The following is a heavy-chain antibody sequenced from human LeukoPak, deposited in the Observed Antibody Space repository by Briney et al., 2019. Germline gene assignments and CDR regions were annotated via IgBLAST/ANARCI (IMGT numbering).Heavy chain of an antibody. Sequence: PSETLSLTCTVSGGSISSGGYYWSWIRQHPGKGLEWIGYIYYSGSTYYNPSLKSRVTISVDTSKNQFSLKLSSVTAADTAVYYCASASPKPYDSSGDAFDIWGQGTMVTVSS. J-gene: IGHJ3*02. V-gene: IGHV4-31*03. CDR1: GGSISSGGYY. CDR3: ASASPKPYDSSGDAFDI. D-gene: IGHD3-22*01. CDR2: IYYSGST.